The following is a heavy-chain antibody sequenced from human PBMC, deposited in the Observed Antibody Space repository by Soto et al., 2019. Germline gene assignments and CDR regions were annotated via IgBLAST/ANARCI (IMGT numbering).Heavy chain of an antibody. V-gene: IGHV3-33*01. CDR1: GFTFSSYG. D-gene: IGHD4-4*01. J-gene: IGHJ4*02. CDR2: IWYDGSNK. CDR3: ARENNYSNYSYFDY. Sequence: QVQLVESGGGVVQPGRSLRLSCAASGFTFSSYGMHWVRQAPGKGLEWVAVIWYDGSNKYYADSVKGRFTISRDNSKNTLYLQMNSLRAEDTAVYYCARENNYSNYSYFDYWGQGTLVTVSS.